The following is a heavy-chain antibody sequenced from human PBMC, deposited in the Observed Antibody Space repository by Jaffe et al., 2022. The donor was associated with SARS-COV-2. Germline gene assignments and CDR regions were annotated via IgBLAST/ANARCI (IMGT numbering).Heavy chain of an antibody. J-gene: IGHJ4*02. Sequence: EVQLVESGGGLVQPGGSLRLSCAASGFTVSKNYMSWVRQAPGKGLEWVSVIYSDGSSYYADSVKGRFTISRDKSKNTLYLQMNSLRAEDTAVYFCARLYCSSTSCYRYFDFWGQGTLVTVSS. CDR1: GFTVSKNY. V-gene: IGHV3-66*02. CDR2: IYSDGSS. D-gene: IGHD2-2*01. CDR3: ARLYCSSTSCYRYFDF.